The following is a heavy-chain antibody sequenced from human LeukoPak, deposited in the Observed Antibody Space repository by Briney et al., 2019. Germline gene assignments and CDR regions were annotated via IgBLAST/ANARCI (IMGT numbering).Heavy chain of an antibody. CDR3: ARVETYYPYSSGWYGTD. CDR2: MNPNSGNT. V-gene: IGHV1-8*01. Sequence: ASVKVSCKASGYTFTSYDINWVRQATGQGLEWMGWMNPNSGNTGYAQKFQGRVTMTRNTSISTAYMELSSLRSEDTAVYYCARVETYYPYSSGWYGTDWGQGTLVTVSS. J-gene: IGHJ4*02. D-gene: IGHD6-19*01. CDR1: GYTFTSYD.